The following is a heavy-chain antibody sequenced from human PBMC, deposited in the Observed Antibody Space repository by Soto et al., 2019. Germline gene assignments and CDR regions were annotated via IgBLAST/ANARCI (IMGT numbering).Heavy chain of an antibody. D-gene: IGHD4-17*01. Sequence: VQLVESGGGLVQPGGSLRLSCAASGFTFSSYWMSWVRQAPGKGLEWVANIKQDGSEKYYVDSVKGRFTISRDNAKNSLYLQMNSLRAEDTAVYYCARDEDDYGDLGYGMDVWGQGTTVTVSS. CDR1: GFTFSSYW. V-gene: IGHV3-7*01. CDR2: IKQDGSEK. CDR3: ARDEDDYGDLGYGMDV. J-gene: IGHJ6*02.